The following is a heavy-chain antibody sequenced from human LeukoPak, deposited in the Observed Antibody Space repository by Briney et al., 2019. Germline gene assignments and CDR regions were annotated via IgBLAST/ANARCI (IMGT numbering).Heavy chain of an antibody. J-gene: IGHJ3*02. Sequence: PGGSLRLSCAASGFTFSTYGMHWVRQPPGKGLEWVAVIWSDGTNRFYADSVKGRFTFSRDNSKNTLSLQMNSLRAEDTAIYYCVKERSPFDAFDIWGQGTMVTVSS. CDR2: IWSDGTNR. CDR3: VKERSPFDAFDI. CDR1: GFTFSTYG. V-gene: IGHV3-33*06.